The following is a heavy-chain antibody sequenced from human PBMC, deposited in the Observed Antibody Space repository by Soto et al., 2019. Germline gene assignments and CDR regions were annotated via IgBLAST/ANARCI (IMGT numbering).Heavy chain of an antibody. V-gene: IGHV4-59*01. J-gene: IGHJ6*02. CDR1: GGSISSYY. Sequence: SETLSLTCTVSGGSISSYYWSWIRQPPGKGLEWIGYIYYSGSTNYNPSLKSRVTISVDTSKNQFSLKLSSVTAADTSVYYCARIHKLYYYSGMDVWGQGTTVTVPS. CDR2: IYYSGST. D-gene: IGHD1-1*01. CDR3: ARIHKLYYYSGMDV.